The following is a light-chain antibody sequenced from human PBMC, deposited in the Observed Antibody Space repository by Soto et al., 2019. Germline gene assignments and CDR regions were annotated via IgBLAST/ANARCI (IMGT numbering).Light chain of an antibody. CDR1: QSVSSSY. CDR3: QQYGSSSWT. V-gene: IGKV3-20*01. Sequence: TLSLSPGERATLSCRASQSVSSSYLAWYQQKPGQAPRLLIYGTSSRATAIPDRFSGSGSGTDFTLTISRLEPEDFAVYYCQQYGSSSWTFGQGPKVDIK. J-gene: IGKJ1*01. CDR2: GTS.